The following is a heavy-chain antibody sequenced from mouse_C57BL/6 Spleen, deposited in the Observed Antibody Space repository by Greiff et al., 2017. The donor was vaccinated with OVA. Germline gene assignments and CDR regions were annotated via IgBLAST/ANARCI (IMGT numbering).Heavy chain of an antibody. V-gene: IGHV1-55*01. CDR1: GYTFTRYW. Sequence: VKLQQPGAELVKPGASVTMSCKASGYTFTRYWITWVKQRPGQGLEWIGDIYPGSGSTNSNEKFKSKATLTVDTSSSTAYMQLSSLTSEDAADYYCARKRSYVGYFDVWGTGTTVTVSS. J-gene: IGHJ1*03. CDR2: IYPGSGST. D-gene: IGHD1-1*01. CDR3: ARKRSYVGYFDV.